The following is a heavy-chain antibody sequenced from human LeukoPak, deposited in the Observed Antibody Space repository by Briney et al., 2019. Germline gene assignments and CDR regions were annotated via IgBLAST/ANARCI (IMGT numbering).Heavy chain of an antibody. V-gene: IGHV5-51*01. J-gene: IGHJ4*02. CDR1: GYSFTSYW. CDR3: ARSSHYYYGSGPLHAYYFDY. CDR2: IYPGDSET. D-gene: IGHD3-10*01. Sequence: GESLKISCKGSGYSFTSYWIGWVLQKPGKGLEWMGIIYPGDSETRNSPSLQGQVIISVDKSISTAYLQWSSLKASDTATYYCARSSHYYYGSGPLHAYYFDYWGQGTLVTVSS.